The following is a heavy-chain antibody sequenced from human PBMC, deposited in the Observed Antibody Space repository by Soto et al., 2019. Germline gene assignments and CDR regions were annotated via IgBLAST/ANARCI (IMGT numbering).Heavy chain of an antibody. CDR3: ARDRTNYYDSSGYKVYGMDV. CDR2: IIPILGIA. Sequence: QVQLVQSGAEVKKPGSSVKVSCKASGGTFSSYTISWVRQAPGQGLEWMGRIIPILGIANYAQKFQGRVTITADKSTSTAYMELSSLRSEDTAVYYCARDRTNYYDSSGYKVYGMDVWGQGTTVTVSS. D-gene: IGHD3-22*01. J-gene: IGHJ6*02. V-gene: IGHV1-69*08. CDR1: GGTFSSYT.